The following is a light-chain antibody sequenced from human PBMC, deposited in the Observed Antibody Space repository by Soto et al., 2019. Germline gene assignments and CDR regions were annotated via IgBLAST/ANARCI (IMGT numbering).Light chain of an antibody. Sequence: DIQMTQSPSSLSASVGDRVTIACRASQSISSYLNWYQQKPGKAPKLLMYAVSSLQSGVPSRFSGSGSGTDFTLTISCLQSEDFATYYCQQYYSYPITFGQGTRLEIK. J-gene: IGKJ5*01. CDR1: QSISSY. CDR2: AVS. CDR3: QQYYSYPIT. V-gene: IGKV1-39*01.